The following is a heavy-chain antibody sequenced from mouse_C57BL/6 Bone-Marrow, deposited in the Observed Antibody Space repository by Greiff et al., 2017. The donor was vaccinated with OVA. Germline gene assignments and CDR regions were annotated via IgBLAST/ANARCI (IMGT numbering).Heavy chain of an antibody. Sequence: QVQLQQSGAELVKPGASVKISCKASGYAFSSYWMNWVKQRPGKGLEWIGHIYPGDGDTNYNGKFKGKATLTADKSSSTAYMQLSSLTSEDSAVYFCARKDYGSSHWYFDVWGTGTTVTVSS. CDR2: IYPGDGDT. V-gene: IGHV1-80*01. J-gene: IGHJ1*03. CDR3: ARKDYGSSHWYFDV. CDR1: GYAFSSYW. D-gene: IGHD1-1*01.